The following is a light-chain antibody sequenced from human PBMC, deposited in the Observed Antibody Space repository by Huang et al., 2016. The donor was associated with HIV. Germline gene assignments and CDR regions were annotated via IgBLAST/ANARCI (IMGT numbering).Light chain of an antibody. CDR2: AAS. J-gene: IGKJ2*01. CDR3: QQSYRTPRT. CDR1: QSVGGY. V-gene: IGKV1-39*01. Sequence: DIQMTQSPSSLSASVGDRVIITCRASQSVGGYLNWYQQRPGKAPKLRIYAASLLQSGVPSRFSGSGSGTDFILSISSLQPEDFTTYYCQQSYRTPRTFGQGTTLEI.